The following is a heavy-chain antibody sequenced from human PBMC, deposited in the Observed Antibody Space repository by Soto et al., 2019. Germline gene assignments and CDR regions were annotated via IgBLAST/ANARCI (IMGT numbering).Heavy chain of an antibody. J-gene: IGHJ4*02. CDR1: GFTFSGYG. CDR2: TRHDGSNT. D-gene: IGHD1-26*01. V-gene: IGHV3-30*02. Sequence: GGSLRLSCAASGFTFSGYGMHWVRQAPGKGLEWVAITRHDGSNTYYADSVRGRFTVSRDNSKKTLYLQMDSMRAEDTAVYYCARDGVGATTFFGYFDYWGQGTLVTFSS. CDR3: ARDGVGATTFFGYFDY.